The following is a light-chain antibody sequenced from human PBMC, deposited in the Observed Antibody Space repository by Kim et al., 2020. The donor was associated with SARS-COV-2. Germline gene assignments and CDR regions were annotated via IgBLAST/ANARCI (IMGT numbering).Light chain of an antibody. CDR1: QSVSSN. J-gene: IGKJ1*01. V-gene: IGKV3-15*01. Sequence: SPGERATLSCRASQSVSSNLAWYQQKAGQAPRLLIYGASTRATGIPARFSGSGSGTEFTLTISSLQSEDFAVYYCQQYNNWPPDTFGQGTKVDIK. CDR2: GAS. CDR3: QQYNNWPPDT.